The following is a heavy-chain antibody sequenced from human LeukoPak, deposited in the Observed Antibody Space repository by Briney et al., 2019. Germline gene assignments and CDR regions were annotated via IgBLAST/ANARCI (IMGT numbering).Heavy chain of an antibody. CDR1: GGSISSNSYY. CDR3: ARGAAGTTDY. V-gene: IGHV4-39*07. Sequence: SETLSLTCTVSGGSISSNSYYWGWIRQPPGKGLEWIGNIFYSGSTYYNPSLKSRVIISVDTSKNQFSLKLGSVTAADTAVYYCARGAAGTTDYWGQGTLVTVSS. CDR2: IFYSGST. D-gene: IGHD6-13*01. J-gene: IGHJ4*02.